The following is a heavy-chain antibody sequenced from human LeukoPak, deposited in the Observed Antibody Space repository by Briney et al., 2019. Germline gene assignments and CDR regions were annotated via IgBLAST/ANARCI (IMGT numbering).Heavy chain of an antibody. Sequence: SETLSLTCTVSGGSISSYYWSWIRQPAGKGLEWIGRIYASGSTDYNPSLKSRVTMSVDTSKNQFSLKLNSVTAADTAVYYCARGRVAYSAYYFDYWGRGTLVTVSS. D-gene: IGHD2-15*01. CDR1: GGSISSYY. CDR3: ARGRVAYSAYYFDY. CDR2: IYASGST. V-gene: IGHV4-4*07. J-gene: IGHJ4*02.